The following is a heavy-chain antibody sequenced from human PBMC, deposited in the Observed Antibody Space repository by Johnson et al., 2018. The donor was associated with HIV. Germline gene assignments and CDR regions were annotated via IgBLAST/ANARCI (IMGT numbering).Heavy chain of an antibody. CDR2: IIGGSGGST. J-gene: IGHJ3*02. CDR1: GFTFSSYA. D-gene: IGHD3-10*01. CDR3: AKPPGDWAIRGDDAFDI. V-gene: IGHV3-23*04. Sequence: VQLVESGGGVVQPGRSLRLSCAASGFTFSSYAMSWVRQAPGKGLEWVATIIGGSGGSTYYADSVQGRFTISRDNSKNTLYLQMNSLRAEDTAVYYCAKPPGDWAIRGDDAFDIWGQGTMVTVSS.